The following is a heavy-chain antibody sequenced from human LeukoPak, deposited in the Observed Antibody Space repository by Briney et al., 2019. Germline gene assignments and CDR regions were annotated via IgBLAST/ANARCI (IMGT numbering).Heavy chain of an antibody. CDR2: IKSDGSET. J-gene: IGHJ6*02. Sequence: GSLRLSCAASGFTFSNYWMHWVRQGPGKGLMWVSRIKSDGSETSSAESLEGRFTISRDNAKNTLYLQMNSLRVEDTALYYCVKDVGYSGSTGSLDVWGQGTTVTVSS. V-gene: IGHV3-74*01. CDR1: GFTFSNYW. CDR3: VKDVGYSGSTGSLDV. D-gene: IGHD1-26*01.